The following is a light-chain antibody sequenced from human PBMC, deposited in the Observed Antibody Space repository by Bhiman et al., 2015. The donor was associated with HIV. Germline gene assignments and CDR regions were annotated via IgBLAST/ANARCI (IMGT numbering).Light chain of an antibody. CDR2: DVT. CDR1: RSDIGNYAY. J-gene: IGLJ1*01. V-gene: IGLV2-14*03. Sequence: QSALTQPASVSGSPGESITISCTGTRSDIGNYAYVSWYQQHPGRAPKLMIYDVTKRPSGVSNRFSGSKSGSTASLTISGLQAEDEAHYYCSSYSSITVYVFGTGTKVSVL. CDR3: SSYSSITVYV.